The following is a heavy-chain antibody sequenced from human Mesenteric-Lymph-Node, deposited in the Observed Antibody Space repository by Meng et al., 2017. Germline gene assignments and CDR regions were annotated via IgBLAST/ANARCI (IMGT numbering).Heavy chain of an antibody. CDR3: ARPYSIAAATTEGAFDI. CDR2: IYPGDSDT. CDR1: GYSFTSYW. V-gene: IGHV5-51*01. Sequence: KVSCKGSGYSFTSYWIGWVRQRPGKGLEWMGIIYPGDSDTRYSPSFQGQVTISADKSISTAYLQWSSLKASDTAMYYCARPYSIAAATTEGAFDIWGQGTMVTVSS. D-gene: IGHD6-13*01. J-gene: IGHJ3*02.